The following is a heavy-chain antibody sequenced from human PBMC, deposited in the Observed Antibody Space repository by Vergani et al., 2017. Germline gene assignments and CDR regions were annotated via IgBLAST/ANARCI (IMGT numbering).Heavy chain of an antibody. D-gene: IGHD4-23*01. CDR1: GASIDSFY. V-gene: IGHV4-4*08. Sequence: QVQLQESGPGLVKPPGTLSLKCSVSGASIDSFYWSWIRQSPGKGLEWIGYVFRNGNVNYNPSFNFRVAIDTSNNELSLRVTSVTAADTAVYYCARDFGGEWYFDLWGRGATVTVSS. J-gene: IGHJ2*01. CDR2: VFRNGNV. CDR3: ARDFGGEWYFDL.